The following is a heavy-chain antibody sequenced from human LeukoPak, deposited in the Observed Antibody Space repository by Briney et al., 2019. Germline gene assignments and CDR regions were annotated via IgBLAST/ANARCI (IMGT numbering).Heavy chain of an antibody. J-gene: IGHJ6*03. Sequence: SETLSLTCAVYGGSFSGYYWSWIRQPPGKGLEWIGEINHSGSTNYNPSLKSRVTISVDTSKNQFSLKLSSVTAADTAVYYCAREGNSSGWTTYYYYYYMDVWGKGTTVTVSS. D-gene: IGHD6-19*01. CDR1: GGSFSGYY. CDR3: AREGNSSGWTTYYYYYYMDV. V-gene: IGHV4-34*01. CDR2: INHSGST.